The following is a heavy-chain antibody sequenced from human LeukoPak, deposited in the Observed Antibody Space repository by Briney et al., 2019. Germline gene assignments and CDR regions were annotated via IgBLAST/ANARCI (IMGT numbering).Heavy chain of an antibody. Sequence: SETLSLTCTVSGGSISSSSYYWGWIRQPPVKGLEWIGSIYYSGSTYYNPSLKSRVTISVDTSKDQFSLKLSSVTAADTAVYYCAREAYDFWSGYYQPFDYWGQGTLVTVSS. CDR3: AREAYDFWSGYYQPFDY. J-gene: IGHJ4*02. CDR1: GGSISSSSYY. V-gene: IGHV4-39*07. CDR2: IYYSGST. D-gene: IGHD3-3*01.